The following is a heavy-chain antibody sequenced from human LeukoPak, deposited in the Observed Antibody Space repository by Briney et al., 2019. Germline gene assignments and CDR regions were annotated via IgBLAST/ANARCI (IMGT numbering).Heavy chain of an antibody. V-gene: IGHV3-7*01. D-gene: IGHD1-26*01. CDR2: IKQDGSEK. J-gene: IGHJ4*02. CDR1: GFTFSSYW. CDR3: ARDVRYTGSYNY. Sequence: GGSLRLSCEASGFTFSSYWMTWFRQAPGKGLEWVANIKQDGSEKYYVDSVKGRFTISRDNAKSSLYLQLNSLRAEDTAVYYCARDVRYTGSYNYWGQGTLVTVSS.